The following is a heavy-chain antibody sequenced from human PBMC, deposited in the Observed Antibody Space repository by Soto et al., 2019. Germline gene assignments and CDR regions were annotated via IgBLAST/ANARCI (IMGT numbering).Heavy chain of an antibody. D-gene: IGHD6-19*01. Sequence: EVQLVESGGGLVQPGGSLRVSCAASGFTFSNYWMSWVRQAPGKGLEWVANIKQDGGEKYFVDSVEGRFTITRDNAKNSLYLKMNSLRAEDTAVYYCARKGGWRDAFDIWGQGTLVTVSS. CDR2: IKQDGGEK. J-gene: IGHJ3*02. CDR3: ARKGGWRDAFDI. V-gene: IGHV3-7*01. CDR1: GFTFSNYW.